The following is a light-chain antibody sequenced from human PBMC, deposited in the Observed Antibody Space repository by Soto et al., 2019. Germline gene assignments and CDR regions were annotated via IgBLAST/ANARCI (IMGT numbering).Light chain of an antibody. CDR3: HQFNSYPLT. CDR2: DAS. V-gene: IGKV1-13*02. Sequence: AIQLTQSPSSLSASVGDRVTITCRASQGISSALAWYQQKPGTAPKLLIYDASSLESGVPSRFRGSGSGTDFTLTISSLQPEDFANDYCHQFNSYPLTFGGGTKVEIK. J-gene: IGKJ4*01. CDR1: QGISSA.